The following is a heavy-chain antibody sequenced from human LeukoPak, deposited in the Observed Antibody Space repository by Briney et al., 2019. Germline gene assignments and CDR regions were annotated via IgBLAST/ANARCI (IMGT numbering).Heavy chain of an antibody. CDR3: TRGGSGSYLGVDDY. CDR1: GYTFTSYY. V-gene: IGHV1-46*01. CDR2: INPSTGST. D-gene: IGHD1-26*01. J-gene: IGHJ4*02. Sequence: ASAKVSCKAFGYTFTSYYMHWVRQAPGQGLEWMGIINPSTGSTSYAQKLQDRVTITRDTSTSTVYMELSSLRSEDTAVYYCTRGGSGSYLGVDDYWGQGTLVTVSS.